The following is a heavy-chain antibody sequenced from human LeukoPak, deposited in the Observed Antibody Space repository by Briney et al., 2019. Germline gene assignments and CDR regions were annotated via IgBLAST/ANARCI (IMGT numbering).Heavy chain of an antibody. D-gene: IGHD4-17*01. CDR2: IKSKTDGGTT. V-gene: IGHV3-15*01. Sequence: PGGSLRLSCAASGFTFSNARMSWVRQAPGKGLEWVGRIKSKTDGGTTDYAAPVKGRFTISRDDSKNTLYLQMNSLKTEDTAVYYCTTTVTTYYYYGMDVWGQGTTVTVSS. J-gene: IGHJ6*02. CDR3: TTTVTTYYYYGMDV. CDR1: GFTFSNAR.